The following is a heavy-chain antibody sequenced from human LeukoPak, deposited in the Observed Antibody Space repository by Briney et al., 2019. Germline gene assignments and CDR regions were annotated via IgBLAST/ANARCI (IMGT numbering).Heavy chain of an antibody. V-gene: IGHV3-23*01. CDR3: ARASWVSSTDAVR. Sequence: PGGSLRLSCAASGLSFSSFAMSWVRQGPASGLEWVSSIRGNGETFYPDSVKGRSTLYSDISRNTVYFQLNNLRVEDTAVYYCARASWVSSTDAVRWGQGTLVTVS. J-gene: IGHJ4*02. CDR2: IRGNGET. CDR1: GLSFSSFA. D-gene: IGHD3-16*01.